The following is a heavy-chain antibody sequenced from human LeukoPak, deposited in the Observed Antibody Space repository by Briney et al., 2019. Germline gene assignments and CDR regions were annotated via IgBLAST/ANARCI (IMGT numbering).Heavy chain of an antibody. CDR2: ICTSGST. CDR1: GGSISSYY. J-gene: IGHJ6*03. Sequence: SETLSLTCTVSGGSISSYYWSWIRQPAGKGLEWIGRICTSGSTNYNPSLKSRVTMSVDTSKNQFSLKLSSVTAADTAVYYCASAYSSGWNGSYYYYMDVWGKGTTVTVSS. V-gene: IGHV4-4*07. D-gene: IGHD6-19*01. CDR3: ASAYSSGWNGSYYYYMDV.